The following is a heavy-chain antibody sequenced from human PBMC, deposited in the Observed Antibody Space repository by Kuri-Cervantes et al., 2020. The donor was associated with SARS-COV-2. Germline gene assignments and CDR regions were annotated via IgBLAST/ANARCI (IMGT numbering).Heavy chain of an antibody. CDR3: ARKQLVLGTFDY. CDR2: INHSGST. CDR1: GGSFSGYY. J-gene: IGHJ4*02. Sequence: GSLRLSCAVYGGSFSGYYWSWIRQPPGKGLEWIGEINHSGSTNYNPSLKSRVTISVDTSKNQFSLKLSSVTAADTAVYYCARKQLVLGTFDYWGQGTLVTVSS. D-gene: IGHD6-6*01. V-gene: IGHV4-34*01.